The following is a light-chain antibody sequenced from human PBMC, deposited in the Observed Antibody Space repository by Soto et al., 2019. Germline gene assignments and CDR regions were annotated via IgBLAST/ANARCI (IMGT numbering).Light chain of an antibody. Sequence: QSVLTQSPSASASLGASVKLTGTLSSGHSTYAIAWHQQQPEKGPRYLMKLNSDGSHSKGDGIPDRFSGSSSGAERYLTISSLQSEDEADYYCQTWGTGIEVIFGGGTKVTVL. J-gene: IGLJ2*01. V-gene: IGLV4-69*01. CDR2: LNSDGSH. CDR3: QTWGTGIEVI. CDR1: SGHSTYA.